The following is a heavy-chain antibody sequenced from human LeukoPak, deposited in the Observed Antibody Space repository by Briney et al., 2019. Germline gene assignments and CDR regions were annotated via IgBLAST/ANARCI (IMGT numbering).Heavy chain of an antibody. J-gene: IGHJ4*02. V-gene: IGHV1-2*02. CDR1: GYTFTCYY. Sequence: GASVKVSCKASGYTFTCYYMHWVRQAPGQGLEWMGWINPNSGGTNYAQKFQGRVNMTRDTYISTAYMELSRLRSDDTAVYYCARGTTTHPTYDSSGYSFDYWGQGTLVTVSS. CDR3: ARGTTTHPTYDSSGYSFDY. D-gene: IGHD3-22*01. CDR2: INPNSGGT.